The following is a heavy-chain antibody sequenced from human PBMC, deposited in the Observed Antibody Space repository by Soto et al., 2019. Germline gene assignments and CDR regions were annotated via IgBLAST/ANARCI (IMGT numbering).Heavy chain of an antibody. CDR3: ARGDSGNGIAAAGTGWFDP. CDR1: GYTFTGYY. J-gene: IGHJ5*02. D-gene: IGHD6-13*01. CDR2: INPNSGGT. Sequence: ASVKVSCKASGYTFTGYYMHWVRQAPGQGLEWMGWINPNSGGTNYAQKFQGWVTMTRDTSISTAYMELSRLRSDDTAVYYCARGDSGNGIAAAGTGWFDPWGQGTLVTVSS. V-gene: IGHV1-2*04.